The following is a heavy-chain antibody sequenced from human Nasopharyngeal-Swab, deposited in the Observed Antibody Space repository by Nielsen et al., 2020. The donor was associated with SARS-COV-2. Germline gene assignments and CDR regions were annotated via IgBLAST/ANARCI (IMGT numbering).Heavy chain of an antibody. D-gene: IGHD5-12*01. V-gene: IGHV4-59*01. Sequence: GSLRLSCTVSGGSISSYYWSWIRQPPGKGLEWIGYIYYSGSTNYNPSLKSRDTISVDTSKNQFSLKLSSVTAADTAVYYCARESGGDSGWFDPWGQGTLVTVSS. J-gene: IGHJ5*02. CDR3: ARESGGDSGWFDP. CDR1: GGSISSYY. CDR2: IYYSGST.